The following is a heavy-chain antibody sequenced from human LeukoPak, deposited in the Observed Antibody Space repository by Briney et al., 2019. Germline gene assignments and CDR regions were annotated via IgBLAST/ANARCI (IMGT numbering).Heavy chain of an antibody. CDR1: GYTFTSYY. CDR2: INPSGGST. V-gene: IGHV1-46*01. D-gene: IGHD3-22*01. J-gene: IGHJ4*02. CDR3: ARGFYYYDSSGYLDDY. Sequence: ASVKVSCKASGYTFTSYYMHWVRQAPGQGLEWMGIINPSGGSTSYAQKFQGRVTMTRDTSTSTVYVELSSLRSEDTAVYYCARGFYYYDSSGYLDDYWGQGTLVTVSS.